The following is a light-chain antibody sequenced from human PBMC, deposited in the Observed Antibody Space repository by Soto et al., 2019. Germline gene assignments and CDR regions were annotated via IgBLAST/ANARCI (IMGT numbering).Light chain of an antibody. CDR1: QSISSY. V-gene: IGKV1-39*01. Sequence: DIQMTQSPSSLSASVGDRVTITCRASQSISSYLNWYQQKPGTAPNLLIYAASTLQSGVPSRFSGSGSGTDFTLTIRSLQPEDFATYYCQQSYTTPLTFGGGTKVEIK. J-gene: IGKJ4*01. CDR3: QQSYTTPLT. CDR2: AAS.